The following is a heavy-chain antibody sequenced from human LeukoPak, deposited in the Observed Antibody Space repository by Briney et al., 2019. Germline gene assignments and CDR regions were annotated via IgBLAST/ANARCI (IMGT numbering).Heavy chain of an antibody. J-gene: IGHJ6*03. Sequence: GGSLRLSCAASGFTFSSHAMSWVRQAPGKGLEWVSSISGSGGTTYYADSVKGRFTVSRDNSKNTLYLQMNSLRAEDTAVFYCARAGTGYSSSWYDPDYYYYMDVWGKGTTVTVSS. CDR3: ARAGTGYSSSWYDPDYYYYMDV. CDR2: ISGSGGTT. D-gene: IGHD6-13*01. CDR1: GFTFSSHA. V-gene: IGHV3-23*01.